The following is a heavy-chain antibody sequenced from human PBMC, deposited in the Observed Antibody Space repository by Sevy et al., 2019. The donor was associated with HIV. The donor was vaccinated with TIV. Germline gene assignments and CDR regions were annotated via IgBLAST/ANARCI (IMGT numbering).Heavy chain of an antibody. Sequence: GGSLRLSCAASGFPFNDHAMHWVRQVPGKGLEWVSGVSWNSRYIGYADSVKGRFTISRDNARHFLYLEMNSLRPEDTALYYCAKDINRGCDGVNCYSYSYYFYGLDVWGQGTTVTVSS. V-gene: IGHV3-9*01. CDR2: VSWNSRYI. D-gene: IGHD2-21*01. J-gene: IGHJ6*02. CDR1: GFPFNDHA. CDR3: AKDINRGCDGVNCYSYSYYFYGLDV.